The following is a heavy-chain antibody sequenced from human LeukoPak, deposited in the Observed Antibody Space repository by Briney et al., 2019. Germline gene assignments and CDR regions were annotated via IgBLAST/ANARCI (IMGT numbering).Heavy chain of an antibody. Sequence: GGSLRLSCTASGFTFGDYAMSWFRQAPGKGLEWVGFIRSKAYGGTTEYAASVKGRFTISRDDSKSIAYLQMNSLKTDDTAVYYCARRERGYAFFDYWGQGTLVTVSS. CDR3: ARRERGYAFFDY. CDR1: GFTFGDYA. V-gene: IGHV3-49*03. J-gene: IGHJ4*02. CDR2: IRSKAYGGTT. D-gene: IGHD3-22*01.